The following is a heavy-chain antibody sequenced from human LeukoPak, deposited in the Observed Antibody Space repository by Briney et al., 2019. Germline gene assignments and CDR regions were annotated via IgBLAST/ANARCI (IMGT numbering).Heavy chain of an antibody. J-gene: IGHJ4*02. CDR1: GGSISSSSYY. V-gene: IGHV4-39*07. Sequence: SETLSLTCTVSGGSISSSSYYWGWIRQPPGKGLEWIGSIYYSGSTYYNPSLKSRVTISVDTSKNQFSLKLSSVTAADTAVYYCARANYYDSALDYWGQGTLVTVSS. D-gene: IGHD3-22*01. CDR2: IYYSGST. CDR3: ARANYYDSALDY.